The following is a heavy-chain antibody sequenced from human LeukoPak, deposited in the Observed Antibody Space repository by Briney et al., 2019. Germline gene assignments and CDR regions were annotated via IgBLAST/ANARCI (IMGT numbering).Heavy chain of an antibody. V-gene: IGHV4-59*01. J-gene: IGHJ4*02. CDR2: IYYSGST. Sequence: KTSETLSLTCTVSGGSISSYYWSWIRQPPGKGLEWIGYIYYSGSTNYNPSLKSRVTISVDTSKNQFSLKLSSVTAADTAVYYCTGATTVAASYFDYWGQGTLVTVSS. CDR1: GGSISSYY. D-gene: IGHD6-19*01. CDR3: TGATTVAASYFDY.